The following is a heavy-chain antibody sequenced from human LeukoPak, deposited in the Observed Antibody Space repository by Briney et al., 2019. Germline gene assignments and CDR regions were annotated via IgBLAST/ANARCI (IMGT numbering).Heavy chain of an antibody. CDR1: GFTFSSYA. V-gene: IGHV3-23*01. D-gene: IGHD3-10*01. J-gene: IGHJ4*02. Sequence: PGGSLRLSCAASGFTFSSYAMSWVRQAPGKGLEWVSVISGSGGSTYYADSVKGRFTISRDNSKNTLYLQMNGLRAEDTAVYYCAKDLLMVRGVTDYWGQGTLVTVSS. CDR2: ISGSGGST. CDR3: AKDLLMVRGVTDY.